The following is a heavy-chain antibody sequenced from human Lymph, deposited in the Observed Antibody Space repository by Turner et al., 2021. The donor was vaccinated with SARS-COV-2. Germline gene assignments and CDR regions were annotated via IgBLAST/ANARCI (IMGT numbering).Heavy chain of an antibody. CDR2: ISGSGGST. Sequence: EVQLLESGGGLVQPVECMRLSCAASGFTFSSYAICWVRQAAGRGLGWVAGISGSGGSTYYADSVKRRFTITRDNSKNTLYLQMNSLRAEDTAVYYCAKDPNWYLLSAFDYWGQGTLVTVSS. V-gene: IGHV3-23*01. CDR3: AKDPNWYLLSAFDY. J-gene: IGHJ4*02. D-gene: IGHD1-1*01. CDR1: GFTFSSYA.